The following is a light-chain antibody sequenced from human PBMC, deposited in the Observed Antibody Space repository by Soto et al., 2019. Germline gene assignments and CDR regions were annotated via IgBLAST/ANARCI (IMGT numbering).Light chain of an antibody. CDR3: QQRSNWPPLT. J-gene: IGKJ4*01. CDR1: QSVSSY. V-gene: IGKV3-11*01. Sequence: EIVLTQSPATLSLSPGERATLSSRASQSVSSYLAWYQQKPGQAPRLLIYDASNRATGIPARFSGSGSGTDFTLTISSLEPEDFAADDSQQRSNWPPLTFGGGTKVEIK. CDR2: DAS.